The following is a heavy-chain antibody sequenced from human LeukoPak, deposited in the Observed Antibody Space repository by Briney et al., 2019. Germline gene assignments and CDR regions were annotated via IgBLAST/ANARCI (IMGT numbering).Heavy chain of an antibody. CDR2: ISWNSGSI. CDR3: AKDIGRGNYSFEAFDY. Sequence: PGGSLRLSCAASGFTFDDYTMHWVRQAPGKGLEWVSGISWNSGSIGYADSVKGRFTISRDNAKNSLYLQMNSLRADDMALYYCAKDIGRGNYSFEAFDYWGQGTLVTVSS. D-gene: IGHD2-15*01. V-gene: IGHV3-9*03. J-gene: IGHJ4*02. CDR1: GFTFDDYT.